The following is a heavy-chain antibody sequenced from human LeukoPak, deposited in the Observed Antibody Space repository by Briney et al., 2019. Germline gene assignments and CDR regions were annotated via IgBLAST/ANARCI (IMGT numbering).Heavy chain of an antibody. CDR3: ARRTTGWFGELLGGGYFDY. CDR1: GYSFTNFW. Sequence: GESLKISCKGSGYSFTNFWIGWVRQMPGKGLEWMGIIYPGDSDTRYSPSFQGQVTISADKSISTAYLQWSSLKASDTAMYYCARRTTGWFGELLGGGYFDYWGQGTLVTVSS. CDR2: IYPGDSDT. V-gene: IGHV5-51*01. J-gene: IGHJ4*02. D-gene: IGHD3-10*01.